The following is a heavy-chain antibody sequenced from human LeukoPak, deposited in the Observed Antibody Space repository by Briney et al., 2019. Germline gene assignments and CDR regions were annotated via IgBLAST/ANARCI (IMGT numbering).Heavy chain of an antibody. CDR3: ARVPGGYCSGGSCYLGYYYMDV. CDR1: GGSFSGYY. CDR2: INHSGST. J-gene: IGHJ6*03. Sequence: SETLSLTCAVYGGSFSGYYWSWIRQPPGKGLEWIGEINHSGSTDYNPSLKSRVTISVDTSKNQFSLKLSSVTAADTAVYYCARVPGGYCSGGSCYLGYYYMDVWGKGTTVTVSS. V-gene: IGHV4-34*01. D-gene: IGHD2-15*01.